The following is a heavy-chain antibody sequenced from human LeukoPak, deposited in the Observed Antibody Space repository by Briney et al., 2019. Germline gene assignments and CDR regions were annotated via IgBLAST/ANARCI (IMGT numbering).Heavy chain of an antibody. D-gene: IGHD1-26*01. CDR2: ISNSGSNI. CDR1: GFTFSDYY. J-gene: IGHJ4*02. CDR3: AKQYPLIVGATSPFDY. V-gene: IGHV3-11*04. Sequence: PGGSLRLSCAASGFTFSDYYMSWIRQAPGKGLEWVSYISNSGSNIYYADSVKGRFTISRDNAKNSLYLQMNSLRAEDTAVYYCAKQYPLIVGATSPFDYWGQGTLVTVSS.